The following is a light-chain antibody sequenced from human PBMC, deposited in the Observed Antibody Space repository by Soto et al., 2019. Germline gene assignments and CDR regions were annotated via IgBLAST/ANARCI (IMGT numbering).Light chain of an antibody. CDR3: VLYMNSGTL. CDR1: SGSVSTSYY. CDR2: STN. V-gene: IGLV8-61*01. J-gene: IGLJ3*02. Sequence: QTVVTQEPSLSVSPGGTVTLTCGLSSGSVSTSYYPSWYQQTPCQAPRTLIYSTNTRSSGVPDRFSGSILGNKAALTITGAQADDESDYYCVLYMNSGTLFGGGTKHTVL.